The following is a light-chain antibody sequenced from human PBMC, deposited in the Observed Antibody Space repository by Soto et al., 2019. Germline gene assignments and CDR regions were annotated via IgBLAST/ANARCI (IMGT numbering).Light chain of an antibody. V-gene: IGKV4-1*01. CDR2: WAS. J-gene: IGKJ1*01. Sequence: DIVMTQSLDSLAVSLGERATINCKSSQSVLYSSNNKNYLAWYQQKPGQPPKLLIYWASTRESGVPDRFSGSGSGIEFTLTISSLRAEDVAVYYCQQGYHTPRTFGPATKVDIK. CDR1: QSVLYSSNNKNY. CDR3: QQGYHTPRT.